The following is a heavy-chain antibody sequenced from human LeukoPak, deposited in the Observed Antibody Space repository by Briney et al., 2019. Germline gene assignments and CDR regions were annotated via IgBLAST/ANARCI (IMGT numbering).Heavy chain of an antibody. CDR1: GFTFSSYE. D-gene: IGHD4-17*01. CDR2: ISSSGSTI. Sequence: GGSLRLSCAASGFTFSSYEMNWVRQAPGKGLEWVSYISSSGSTIYYADSVKGRFTISRDNSKNTLYLQMNSLRAEDTAVYYCAGGGYGDYYYFDYWGQGTLVTVSS. V-gene: IGHV3-48*03. CDR3: AGGGYGDYYYFDY. J-gene: IGHJ4*02.